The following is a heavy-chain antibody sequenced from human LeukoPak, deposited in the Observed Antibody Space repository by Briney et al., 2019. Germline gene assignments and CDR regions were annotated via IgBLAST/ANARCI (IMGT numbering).Heavy chain of an antibody. CDR2: IRSKAYGGTT. CDR1: GFTFGDYA. CDR3: TSPGLGYYYGMDV. V-gene: IGHV3-49*04. Sequence: HSGGSLRLSCTASGFTFGDYAMSWVRQAPGKGLEWVGFIRSKAYGGTTEYAASVKGRFTISRDDSKSIAYLRMNSLKTEDTAVYYCTSPGLGYYYGMDVWGQGTTVTVSS. J-gene: IGHJ6*02. D-gene: IGHD3-16*01.